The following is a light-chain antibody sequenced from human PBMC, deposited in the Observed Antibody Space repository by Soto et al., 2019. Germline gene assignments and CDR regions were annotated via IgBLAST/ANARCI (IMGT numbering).Light chain of an antibody. CDR1: SSDVGSYNL. V-gene: IGLV2-23*03. Sequence: QSVLTQPASVSGSPGQSITISCTGTSSDVGSYNLVSWYQQHPGKAPKLMIYESSKRPSGVSNRFSGSKSGNTASLTIFGLQAEDEADYYCCSYAGSSTLVFGGGTKLTVL. CDR2: ESS. CDR3: CSYAGSSTLV. J-gene: IGLJ2*01.